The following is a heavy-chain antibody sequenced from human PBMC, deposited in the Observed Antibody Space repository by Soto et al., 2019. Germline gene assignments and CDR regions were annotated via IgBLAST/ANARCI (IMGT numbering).Heavy chain of an antibody. J-gene: IGHJ4*02. D-gene: IGHD2-21*02. CDR2: INPSGGYT. CDR3: ARSIVVVTALDY. V-gene: IGHV1-46*01. CDR1: GYTFTSYY. Sequence: AFVKVSCKASGYTFTSYYMNWVRQAPGQGLEWLGIINPSGGYTTYAQRFLGRVTMTSDTSTSTVHMELGSLTSEDTAVYYCARSIVVVTALDYWGQGTLVTVSS.